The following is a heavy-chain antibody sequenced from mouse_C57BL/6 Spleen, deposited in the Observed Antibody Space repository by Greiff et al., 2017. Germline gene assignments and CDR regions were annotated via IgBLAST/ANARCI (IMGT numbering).Heavy chain of an antibody. Sequence: VQLQQSGAELVMPGASVKLSCKASGYTFTSYWMHWVKQRPGQGLEWIGEIDPSDSYTNYNQKFKGKSTLTVDKSSSTAYMQLSSLTSEDSAVYYCARRNGSSYEGFAYWGQGTLVTVSA. CDR2: IDPSDSYT. J-gene: IGHJ3*01. V-gene: IGHV1-69*01. D-gene: IGHD1-1*01. CDR3: ARRNGSSYEGFAY. CDR1: GYTFTSYW.